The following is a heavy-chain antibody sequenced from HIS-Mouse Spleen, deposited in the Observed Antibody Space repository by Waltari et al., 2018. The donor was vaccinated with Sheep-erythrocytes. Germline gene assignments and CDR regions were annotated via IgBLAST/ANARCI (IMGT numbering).Heavy chain of an antibody. CDR1: GGSISSSSYY. Sequence: QLQLQESGPGLVKPSETLSLTCTVSGGSISSSSYYWGWIRQPPGKGLAWIGSIYYSGGTYYNPSVKSRVTRSVDTSKNQFSRKLSSVTAADTAVYYCARDEGTYYDFWSGYPPSYYFDYWGQGTLVTVSS. D-gene: IGHD3-3*01. V-gene: IGHV4-39*07. CDR2: IYYSGGT. CDR3: ARDEGTYYDFWSGYPPSYYFDY. J-gene: IGHJ4*02.